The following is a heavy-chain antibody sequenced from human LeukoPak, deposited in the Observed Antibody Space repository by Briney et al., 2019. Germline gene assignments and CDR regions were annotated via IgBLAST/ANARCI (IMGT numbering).Heavy chain of an antibody. D-gene: IGHD3-9*01. CDR3: AGVILTGSVDY. CDR1: GGSFSGCY. V-gene: IGHV4-34*01. J-gene: IGHJ4*02. CDR2: INHSGST. Sequence: SETLSLTCAVYGGSFSGCYWSWIRQPPGKGLEWIGEINHSGSTNYNPSLKSRVTISVDTSKNQFSLKLSSVTAADTAVYYCAGVILTGSVDYWGQGTLVTVSS.